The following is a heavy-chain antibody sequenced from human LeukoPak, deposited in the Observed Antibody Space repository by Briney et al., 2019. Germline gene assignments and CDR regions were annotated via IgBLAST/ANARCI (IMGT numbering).Heavy chain of an antibody. CDR1: GFTFSSYA. V-gene: IGHV3-48*02. CDR3: ARAPRVYSGYVGAQSDY. Sequence: GRSLRLSCAASGFTFSSYAMHWVRQAPGKGLEWVSFISSSSSSIYYADSVKGRFTISRDNAKNSLYLQMNSLRDEDTAVYYCARAPRVYSGYVGAQSDYWDQGTPVTVSS. J-gene: IGHJ4*02. CDR2: ISSSSSSI. D-gene: IGHD5-12*01.